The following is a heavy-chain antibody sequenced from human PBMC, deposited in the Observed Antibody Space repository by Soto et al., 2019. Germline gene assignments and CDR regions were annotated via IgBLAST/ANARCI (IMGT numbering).Heavy chain of an antibody. J-gene: IGHJ3*02. V-gene: IGHV3-11*06. Sequence: GWSLRLSCASSGFTFIDYYMSWIRQAPGKGLEWVSYIASSSTYTNYADSVKGRFTISRDNAKNSLFLHMNSLRVEDTAVYYCARGYGAFDMWGQRTMVTVSS. CDR2: IASSSTYT. CDR1: GFTFIDYY. D-gene: IGHD1-20*01. CDR3: ARGYGAFDM.